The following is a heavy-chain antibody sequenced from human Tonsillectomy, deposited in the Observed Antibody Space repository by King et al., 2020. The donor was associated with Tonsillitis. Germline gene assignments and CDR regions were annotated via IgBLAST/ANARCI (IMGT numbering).Heavy chain of an antibody. D-gene: IGHD7-27*01. CDR1: GGSISSYY. J-gene: IGHJ5*02. CDR3: ARSGNWFDP. V-gene: IGHV4-59*08. CDR2: IYYSGST. Sequence: QLQESGPGLVKPSETLSLTCTVSGGSISSYYWSWLRQPPGKGLEWIGYIYYSGSTNYNPSLKSRVTISVDTSKNQFSLKLSSVTAADTAVYYCARSGNWFDPWGQGTLVTVSS.